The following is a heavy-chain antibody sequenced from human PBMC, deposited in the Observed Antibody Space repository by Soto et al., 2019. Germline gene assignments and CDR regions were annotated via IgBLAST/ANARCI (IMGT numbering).Heavy chain of an antibody. J-gene: IGHJ5*02. V-gene: IGHV4-30-2*01. Sequence: PSETLSLTCAVSGGSISSGGYSWSWIRQPPGKGLEWIGYIYHSGSTYYNPSLKSRVTISVDRSKNQFSLKLSSVTAADTAVYYCARTSGYCSGGSCKTSNWFDPWGQGTLVTVSS. CDR3: ARTSGYCSGGSCKTSNWFDP. D-gene: IGHD2-15*01. CDR1: GGSISSGGYS. CDR2: IYHSGST.